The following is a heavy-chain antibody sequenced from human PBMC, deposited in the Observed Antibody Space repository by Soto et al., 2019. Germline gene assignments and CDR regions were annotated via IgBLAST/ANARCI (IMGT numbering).Heavy chain of an antibody. V-gene: IGHV1-69*02. CDR3: ARRKPDDYGDPFDY. D-gene: IGHD4-17*01. Sequence: SVKVSCKASGGTFSSYTISWVRQAPGQGLEWMGRIIPILGIANYAQKFQGRVTITADKSTSTAYMELSSLRSEDTAVYYCARRKPDDYGDPFDYWGQGTLVTVSS. J-gene: IGHJ4*02. CDR2: IIPILGIA. CDR1: GGTFSSYT.